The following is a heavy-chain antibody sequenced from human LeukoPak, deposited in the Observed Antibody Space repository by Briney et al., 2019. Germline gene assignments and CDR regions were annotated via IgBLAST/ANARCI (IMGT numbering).Heavy chain of an antibody. V-gene: IGHV4-59*01. D-gene: IGHD3-9*01. CDR2: IYYSGST. J-gene: IGHJ4*02. CDR3: ARGRNYDILTGYSD. Sequence: PSETLSLTCTVSGGSISSYYWSWIRRPPGKGLEWIGYIYYSGSTNYNPSLKSRVTISVDTSKNQFSLKLSSVTAADTAVYYCARGRNYDILTGYSDWGQGTLVTVSS. CDR1: GGSISSYY.